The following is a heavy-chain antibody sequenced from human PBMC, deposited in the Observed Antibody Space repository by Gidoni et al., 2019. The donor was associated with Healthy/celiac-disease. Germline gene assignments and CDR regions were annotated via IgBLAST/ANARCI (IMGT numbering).Heavy chain of an antibody. CDR3: AKDRRPLGIPPFDAFDI. V-gene: IGHV3-23*01. D-gene: IGHD7-27*01. J-gene: IGHJ3*02. CDR1: GFTFSSYA. CDR2: ISGSGGST. Sequence: EVQLLESGGGLVQPGGSLRLSCAASGFTFSSYAMSWVRQAPGKGLEWVSAISGSGGSTYYADSVKGRFTISRDNSKNTLYLQMNSLRAEDTAVYYCAKDRRPLGIPPFDAFDIWGQGTMVTVSS.